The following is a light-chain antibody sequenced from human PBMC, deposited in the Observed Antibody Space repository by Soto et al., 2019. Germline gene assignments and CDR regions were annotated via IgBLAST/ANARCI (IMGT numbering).Light chain of an antibody. CDR3: QQYGGSPPT. J-gene: IGKJ1*01. CDR2: GAS. Sequence: EIVLTQSPGTLSLSPGERATLSCRASQSVSSNYLAWYQRKPGQAPRLLIYGASSRATDIPNRFSGSGSGTDFTLTITRLEPEDFAGYFCQQYGGSPPTFGQGTKVEIK. CDR1: QSVSSNY. V-gene: IGKV3-20*01.